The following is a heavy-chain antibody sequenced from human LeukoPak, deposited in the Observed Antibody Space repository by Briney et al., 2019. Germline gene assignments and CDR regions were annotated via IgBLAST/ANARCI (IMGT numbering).Heavy chain of an antibody. CDR1: GFTFSSYA. V-gene: IGHV3-30*04. D-gene: IGHD6-19*01. Sequence: GGSLRLSCAASGFTFSSYAMHWVRQAPGKGLEWVAVISYDGSNKYYADSVKGRFTISRDNSKNTLYLQMNSLRAEDTAVYYCAKNDFGSGWVGDYWGQGTLVTVSS. CDR2: ISYDGSNK. CDR3: AKNDFGSGWVGDY. J-gene: IGHJ4*02.